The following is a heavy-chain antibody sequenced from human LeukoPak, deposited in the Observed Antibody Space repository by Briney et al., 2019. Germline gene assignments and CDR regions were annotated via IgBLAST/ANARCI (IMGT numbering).Heavy chain of an antibody. Sequence: GGSLRLSCAASGFTFSSYSMNWVRQAPGKGLEWVSSISSSSSYIYYADSVKGRFTISRDNAKNSLYLQMNSLRAEDTAVYYCARDSGDDSSGYRRNWFDPWGQGTLVTVSS. J-gene: IGHJ5*02. CDR2: ISSSSSYI. CDR3: ARDSGDDSSGYRRNWFDP. CDR1: GFTFSSYS. D-gene: IGHD3-22*01. V-gene: IGHV3-21*01.